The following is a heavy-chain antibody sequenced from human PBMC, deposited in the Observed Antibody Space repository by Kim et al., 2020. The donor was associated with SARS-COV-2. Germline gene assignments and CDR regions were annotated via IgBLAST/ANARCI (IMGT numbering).Heavy chain of an antibody. Sequence: GGSLRLSCAASGFTFSSYAMSWVRQAPGKGLEWVSAISGSGGSTYYADSVKGRFTISRDNSKNTLYLQMNSLRAEDTAVYYCAKDRQKAAAGTLFDYWAREPWSPSPQ. CDR2: ISGSGGST. CDR1: GFTFSSYA. D-gene: IGHD6-13*01. J-gene: IGHJ4*02. CDR3: AKDRQKAAAGTLFDY. V-gene: IGHV3-23*01.